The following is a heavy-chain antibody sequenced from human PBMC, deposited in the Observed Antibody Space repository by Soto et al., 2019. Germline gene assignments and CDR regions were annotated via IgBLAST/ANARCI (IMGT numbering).Heavy chain of an antibody. CDR2: IKSKTDGGTT. Sequence: EVQLVESGGGLVKPGGSLRLSCAASGFTFSNAWMSWVRQAPGKGLAWVGRIKSKTDGGTTDYAAPVKGRFTISRDDSKNTLYLQMNSLKTEDTAVYYCTRDCMIMFGGVIVPNWFDPWGQGTLVTVSS. J-gene: IGHJ5*02. CDR1: GFTFSNAW. D-gene: IGHD3-16*02. V-gene: IGHV3-15*01. CDR3: TRDCMIMFGGVIVPNWFDP.